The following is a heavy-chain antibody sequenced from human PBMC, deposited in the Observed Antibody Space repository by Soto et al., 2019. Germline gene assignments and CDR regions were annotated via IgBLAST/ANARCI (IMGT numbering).Heavy chain of an antibody. CDR2: IIPIFERT. CDR3: AVGLSGSYYQNGMDV. Sequence: VELVQSGSEVKKPGSSVKVSCKTSGGPFTSFDVNWVRHAPGQGLEWMGDIIPIFERTNYAQKFQGRVTITADMATTTAYMQLGSLRSDDTSVYFCAVGLSGSYYQNGMDVWGLGTTVIVS. D-gene: IGHD1-26*01. CDR1: GGPFTSFD. V-gene: IGHV1-69*06. J-gene: IGHJ6*02.